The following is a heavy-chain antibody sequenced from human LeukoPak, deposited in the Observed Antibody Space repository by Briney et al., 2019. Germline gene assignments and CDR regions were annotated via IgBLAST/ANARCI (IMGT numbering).Heavy chain of an antibody. CDR1: GGTFSSYA. D-gene: IGHD5-18*01. CDR3: AREPDGYGHFDY. J-gene: IGHJ4*02. CDR2: IIPIFGTA. Sequence: GASVKVSCKASGGTFSSYAISWVRQAPGQGLEWMGGIIPIFGTANYAQKFQGRVTITADESTSTAYMELSSLRSGDTAVYYCAREPDGYGHFDYWGQGTLVTVSS. V-gene: IGHV1-69*01.